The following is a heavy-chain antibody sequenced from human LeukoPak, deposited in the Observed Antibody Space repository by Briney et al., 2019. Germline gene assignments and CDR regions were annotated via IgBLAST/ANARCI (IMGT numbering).Heavy chain of an antibody. CDR3: ATTRGSSFDY. V-gene: IGHV3-9*01. D-gene: IGHD1-14*01. CDR1: GFTFSNYA. Sequence: PGGSLRLSCAASGFTFSNYAMHWVRQALGKGLEWVSGISWNSGSIGYADSVKGRFTISRDNSKNTLYLQMNSLRVEDTAVYYCATTRGSSFDYWGQGTLVTGSS. J-gene: IGHJ4*02. CDR2: ISWNSGSI.